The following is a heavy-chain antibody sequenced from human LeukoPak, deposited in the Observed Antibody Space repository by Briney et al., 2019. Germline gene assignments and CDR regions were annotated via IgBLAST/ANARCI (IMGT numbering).Heavy chain of an antibody. CDR2: IYHSGST. CDR3: ARLSREVPAAILIDYYYYYYYMDV. V-gene: IGHV4-38-2*02. D-gene: IGHD2-2*01. CDR1: GYSISSGHY. Sequence: SETLSLTCTVSGYSISSGHYWGWIRQPPGRGLEWIGSIYHSGSTFYNPSLKSRVTISVDTSKNQFSLKLSSVTAADTAVYYCARLSREVPAAILIDYYYYYYYMDVWGKGTTVTVSS. J-gene: IGHJ6*03.